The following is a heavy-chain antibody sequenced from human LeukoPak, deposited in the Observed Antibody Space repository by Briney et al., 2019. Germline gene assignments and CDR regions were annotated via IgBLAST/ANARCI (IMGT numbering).Heavy chain of an antibody. Sequence: GGSLRLSCAASGFSFSTYSMSWVRQAPGKGLEWISYISRNSRTIIYADSVKGRFTISRDNAKNSVFLQMNSLRDEDTALYYCARETHFEYWGQGTLVIVSS. CDR1: GFSFSTYS. CDR2: ISRNSRTI. J-gene: IGHJ4*02. V-gene: IGHV3-48*02. CDR3: ARETHFEY.